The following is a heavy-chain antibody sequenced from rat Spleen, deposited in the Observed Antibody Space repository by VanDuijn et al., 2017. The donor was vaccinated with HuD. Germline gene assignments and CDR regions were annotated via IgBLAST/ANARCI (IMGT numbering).Heavy chain of an antibody. CDR2: ISYDADTT. V-gene: IGHV5-29*01. CDR3: ARRHYGYTDYFDC. D-gene: IGHD1-9*01. Sequence: EVQLVESDGGLVQPGRSLKLSCAASGFTFSNYGLAWVRQAQKKCLEWVAYISYDADTTYYRYSVKGRCTISRENAKSTLSLQMDSLRSEDTATYYCARRHYGYTDYFDCWGQGVMVTVSS. J-gene: IGHJ2*01. CDR1: GFTFSNYG.